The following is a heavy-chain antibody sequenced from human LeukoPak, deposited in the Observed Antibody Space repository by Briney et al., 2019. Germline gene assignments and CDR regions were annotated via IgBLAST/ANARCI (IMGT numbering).Heavy chain of an antibody. J-gene: IGHJ5*02. CDR3: ARTDYVWGSTAWFDP. Sequence: GGTLRLSCAASGFTFSSYNMNWVRQAPGKGLEWVSSITSSGSYIYYADSVKGRFTISRDNAKNSLYLQLNSLRAEDTAVYYCARTDYVWGSTAWFDPWGQGTLVTVSS. D-gene: IGHD3-16*01. CDR1: GFTFSSYN. CDR2: ITSSGSYI. V-gene: IGHV3-21*01.